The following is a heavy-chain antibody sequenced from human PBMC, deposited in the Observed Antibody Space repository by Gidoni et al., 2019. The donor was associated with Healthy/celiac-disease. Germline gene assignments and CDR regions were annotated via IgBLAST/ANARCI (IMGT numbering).Heavy chain of an antibody. Sequence: EVQLVEPGGVVGQSGGARRLLGAAEGMTFDDYTIHWVRQAPGTGLEWVSLISWDGGSTYYADSVQGRFTISRDNSNYSLYLQMNSLRTEDTALYYCAKDDNDDYGDYIVDWGQGTLVTVSS. CDR2: ISWDGGST. D-gene: IGHD4-17*01. J-gene: IGHJ4*02. V-gene: IGHV3-43*01. CDR1: GMTFDDYT. CDR3: AKDDNDDYGDYIVD.